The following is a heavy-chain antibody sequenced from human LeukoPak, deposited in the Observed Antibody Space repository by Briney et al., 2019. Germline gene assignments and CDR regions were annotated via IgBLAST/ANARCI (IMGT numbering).Heavy chain of an antibody. CDR2: IWYDGTKK. J-gene: IGHJ4*02. CDR1: GFSFSSYV. D-gene: IGHD6-6*01. CDR3: ARESSTLGSSPSPADY. V-gene: IGHV3-33*01. Sequence: GGSLRLSCAASGFSFSSYVMYWVRQAPGKGLEWVADIWYDGTKKYYADSVKGRFTISRDNSKNTLFLHMNSLRPEDTAVYFCARESSTLGSSPSPADYWGQGTLVTVSS.